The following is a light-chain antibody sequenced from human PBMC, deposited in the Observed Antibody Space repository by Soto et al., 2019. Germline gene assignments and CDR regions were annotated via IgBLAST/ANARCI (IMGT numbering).Light chain of an antibody. CDR3: SSYTSSSTPFL. V-gene: IGLV2-14*01. Sequence: QSALTQPASVSGSPGQSITISCTGTSSDVGGYNYVSWYRQHPGKAPKLIIYDVSNRPSGVSIRFSGSKSGNTASLTIFGLQAEDEADYYCSSYTSSSTPFLFGTGTKVTVL. J-gene: IGLJ1*01. CDR1: SSDVGGYNY. CDR2: DVS.